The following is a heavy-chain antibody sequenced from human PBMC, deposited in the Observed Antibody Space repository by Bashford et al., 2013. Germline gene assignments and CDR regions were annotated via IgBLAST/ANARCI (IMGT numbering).Heavy chain of an antibody. CDR2: IYYSGSA. J-gene: IGHJ4*02. D-gene: IGHD2-8*01. Sequence: SSETLSLTCTVSGVSISSGGYYWSWIRQHPGKGLEWIGHIYYSGSAYYNPSLKSRVTISVDTSKNQFSLKLSSVTAADTAVYYCVRMVYSSKICDYWGQGTLVTVSS. CDR3: VRMVYSSKICDY. V-gene: IGHV4-31*03. CDR1: GVSISSGGYY.